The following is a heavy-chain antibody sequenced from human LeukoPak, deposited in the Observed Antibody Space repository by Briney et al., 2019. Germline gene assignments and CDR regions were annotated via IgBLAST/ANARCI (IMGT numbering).Heavy chain of an antibody. J-gene: IGHJ3*02. CDR3: ARGETIVGAVDDAFDI. Sequence: PSETLSLTCAVYGGSFSGYYWSWIRQPPGKGLEWIGEINHSGSTNYNPSLKSRVTISVDTSKNQFSLKLSSVTAADTAVYYCARGETIVGAVDDAFDIWGQGTMVTVSS. CDR1: GGSFSGYY. D-gene: IGHD1-26*01. V-gene: IGHV4-34*01. CDR2: INHSGST.